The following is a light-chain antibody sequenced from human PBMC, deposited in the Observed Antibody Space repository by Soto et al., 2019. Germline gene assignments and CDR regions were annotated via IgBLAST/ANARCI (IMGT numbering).Light chain of an antibody. CDR3: QQYGNWPPLT. CDR1: QSVGSN. Sequence: EIVMTQSPATLSVSPGERVTLSCRASQSVGSNSAWYQQKPGQAPRLLIYGASTRATGIPARFSGSGSGTEFTLTISSQQSEDFAVYYCQQYGNWPPLTFGGGTKVEIK. CDR2: GAS. J-gene: IGKJ4*01. V-gene: IGKV3-15*01.